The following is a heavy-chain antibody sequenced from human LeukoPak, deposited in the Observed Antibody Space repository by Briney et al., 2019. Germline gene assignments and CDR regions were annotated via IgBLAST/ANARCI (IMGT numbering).Heavy chain of an antibody. CDR2: IKSKTDGGTT. V-gene: IGHV3-15*05. J-gene: IGHJ4*02. CDR3: ARDLGAGSGSYAGFDY. Sequence: GGSLGLSCAASGFTFSNAWLSWVRQPPGKGREWVGRIKSKTDGGTTDYAAPVKGRFTISRDDSNNTLYLQMNSLRAEDTALYYCARDLGAGSGSYAGFDYWGQGTLVTVSS. D-gene: IGHD3-10*01. CDR1: GFTFSNAW.